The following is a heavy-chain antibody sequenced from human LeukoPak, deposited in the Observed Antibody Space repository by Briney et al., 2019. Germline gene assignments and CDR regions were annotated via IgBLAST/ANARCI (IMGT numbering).Heavy chain of an antibody. D-gene: IGHD3-3*01. CDR2: ISSSSSYI. Sequence: PGGSLRLSCAASGFTFSSYAMSWVRQAPGKGLEWVSSISSSSSYIYYADSVKGRFTISRDNAKNSLYLQMNSLRAEDTAVYYCARGGLITYYDFWSVNDAFDIWGQGTMVTVSS. CDR3: ARGGLITYYDFWSVNDAFDI. V-gene: IGHV3-21*01. CDR1: GFTFSSYA. J-gene: IGHJ3*02.